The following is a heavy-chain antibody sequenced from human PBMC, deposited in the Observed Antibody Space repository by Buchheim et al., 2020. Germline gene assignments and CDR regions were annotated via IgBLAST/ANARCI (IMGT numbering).Heavy chain of an antibody. CDR3: AKSGSSGYYLDY. Sequence: QVQLVESGGGVVQPGRSLRLSCAASGFTFSSYGMHWVRQAPGKGLEWVAVISYDGSNKYYADSVKGRFTISRDNSKNTLYLQMNSLRAEDTAVYYCAKSGSSGYYLDYWGQGTL. D-gene: IGHD3-22*01. CDR2: ISYDGSNK. J-gene: IGHJ4*02. V-gene: IGHV3-30*18. CDR1: GFTFSSYG.